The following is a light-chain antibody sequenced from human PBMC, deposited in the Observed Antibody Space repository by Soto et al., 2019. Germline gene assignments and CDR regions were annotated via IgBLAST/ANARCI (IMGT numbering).Light chain of an antibody. CDR2: HVN. V-gene: IGLV2-11*01. CDR3: SAYGGNADVV. Sequence: QSALTQPRSVSGSPGQSVTISCTGTSSNVGAYTFVSWYQQHPGKAPNLIIYHVNKRPSGVPDRFSSSKSGNTASLTISGLQADDESDYYCSAYGGNADVVFGGGTKVTVL. CDR1: SSNVGAYTF. J-gene: IGLJ2*01.